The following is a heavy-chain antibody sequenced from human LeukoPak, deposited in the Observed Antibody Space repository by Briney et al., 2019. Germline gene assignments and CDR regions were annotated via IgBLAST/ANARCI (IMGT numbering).Heavy chain of an antibody. Sequence: PSETLSLTCTVSGYSISSGYYWGWIRQPPGKGLEWIGSIYHSGSTYYNPSLKSRVTISVDTSKNQFSLKLSSVTAADTAVYYCARGQRKYYYDSSGYSTTYFFDYWGQGTLVTVSS. CDR2: IYHSGST. CDR3: ARGQRKYYYDSSGYSTTYFFDY. CDR1: GYSISSGYY. D-gene: IGHD3-22*01. V-gene: IGHV4-38-2*02. J-gene: IGHJ4*02.